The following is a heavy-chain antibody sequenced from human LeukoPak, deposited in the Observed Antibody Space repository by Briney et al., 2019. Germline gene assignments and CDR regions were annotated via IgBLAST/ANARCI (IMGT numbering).Heavy chain of an antibody. V-gene: IGHV3-9*01. J-gene: IGHJ3*02. CDR1: GFTFDDYA. CDR2: ISWNSGSI. Sequence: PGRSLRLSCAASGFTFDDYAMHWVRHAPGKGLEWVSGISWNSGSIGYADSVKGRFTISRDNAKNSLYLQMNSLRAEDTALYYCAKDMLPSRAFDIWGQGTMVTVSS. CDR3: AKDMLPSRAFDI.